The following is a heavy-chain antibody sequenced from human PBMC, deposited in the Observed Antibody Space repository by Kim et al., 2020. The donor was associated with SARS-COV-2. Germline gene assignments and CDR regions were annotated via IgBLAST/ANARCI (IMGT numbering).Heavy chain of an antibody. CDR3: ARGFHSGSGSYYSPVFY. J-gene: IGHJ4*02. D-gene: IGHD3-10*01. CDR1: GLTFSSYA. Sequence: GGSLRLSCAASGLTFSSYALHWVRQAPGKGLEWVAVISYDGSNKYYADSVKGRFTISRDYSKNTLYLQMNSLRAEDTAVYYCARGFHSGSGSYYSPVFYWGQGTLVTVPS. CDR2: ISYDGSNK. V-gene: IGHV3-30-3*01.